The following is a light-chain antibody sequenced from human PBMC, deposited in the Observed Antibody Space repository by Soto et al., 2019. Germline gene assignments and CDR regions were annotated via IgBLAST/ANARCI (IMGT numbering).Light chain of an antibody. V-gene: IGLV1-44*01. CDR3: AAWDDSLNGSL. CDR1: SSNIGRNT. Sequence: QSALTQPPSASGTPGQRVTISCSGSSSNIGRNTVNWYQQLPGTAPKLLIYSNNQRPSGVPDRFSGSKSGTSASLAISGLQSEDEADYYCAAWDDSLNGSLFGGGTKVTVL. CDR2: SNN. J-gene: IGLJ2*01.